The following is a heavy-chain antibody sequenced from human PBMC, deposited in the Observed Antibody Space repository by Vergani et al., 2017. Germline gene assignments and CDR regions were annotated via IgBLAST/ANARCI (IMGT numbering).Heavy chain of an antibody. D-gene: IGHD3-3*01. CDR3: ARVGYDFWSGYYDDYYYYMDV. J-gene: IGHJ6*03. Sequence: QVQLQESGPGLVKPSQTLSLTCTVSGGSISSGSYYWSWIRQPAGKGLEWIGRIYTSGSTNYNPSLKSRVTISVDTSKNQFSLKLSSVTAADTAVYYCARVGYDFWSGYYDDYYYYMDVWGKGP. V-gene: IGHV4-61*02. CDR2: IYTSGST. CDR1: GGSISSGSYY.